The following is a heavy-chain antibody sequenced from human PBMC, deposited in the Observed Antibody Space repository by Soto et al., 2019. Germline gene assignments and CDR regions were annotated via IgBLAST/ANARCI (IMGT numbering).Heavy chain of an antibody. V-gene: IGHV4-59*01. J-gene: IGHJ5*02. Sequence: PSETLSLTCTVSGGSISSYYWSWIRQPPGKGLEWIGYIYYSGSTNYNPSLKSRVTISVDTSKNQFSLKLSSVTAADTAVYYCARVGAYYYGSGNNWFDPWGQGTLVTVSS. CDR1: GGSISSYY. CDR3: ARVGAYYYGSGNNWFDP. CDR2: IYYSGST. D-gene: IGHD3-10*01.